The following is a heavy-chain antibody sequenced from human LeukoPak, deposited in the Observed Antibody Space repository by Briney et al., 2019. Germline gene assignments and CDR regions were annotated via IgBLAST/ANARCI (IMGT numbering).Heavy chain of an antibody. J-gene: IGHJ5*02. CDR3: ARLSNLEQGLWFDP. D-gene: IGHD1/OR15-1a*01. CDR2: IYNSVDT. V-gene: IGHV4-59*08. Sequence: SSETLSLTCTVSGGSVSSDYWSWIRQPPGKGLEWIGYIYNSVDTHYNPSLKSRVTISVDTSKNQFSLKLSSVTAADTAVYYCARLSNLEQGLWFDPWGQGTLVTVSS. CDR1: GGSVSSDY.